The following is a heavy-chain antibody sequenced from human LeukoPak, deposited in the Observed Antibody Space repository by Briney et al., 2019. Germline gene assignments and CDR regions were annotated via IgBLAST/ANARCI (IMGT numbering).Heavy chain of an antibody. Sequence: SETLSLTCAVYGGSFSGYYWSWIRQPPGKGLEWIGEINHSGSTNYNPSLKSRVTISVDTSKNQFSLKLSSVTAADTAVYYCARVYYYDSSGYYYIYPYYFDYWGQGTLVTVSS. J-gene: IGHJ4*02. D-gene: IGHD3-22*01. V-gene: IGHV4-34*01. CDR1: GGSFSGYY. CDR3: ARVYYYDSSGYYYIYPYYFDY. CDR2: INHSGST.